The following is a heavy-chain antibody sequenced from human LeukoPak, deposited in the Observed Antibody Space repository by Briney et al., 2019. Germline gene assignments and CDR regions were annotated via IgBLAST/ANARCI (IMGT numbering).Heavy chain of an antibody. CDR3: ARDSRYCSGGSCYSGLVQHNYYFDY. CDR2: ISYDGSNK. Sequence: GGSLRLSCTASGFTFGDYAMHWVRQAPGKGLEWVAVISYDGSNKYYADSVKGRFTISRDNSKNTLYLQMNSLRAEDTAVYYCARDSRYCSGGSCYSGLVQHNYYFDYWGQGTLVTVSS. J-gene: IGHJ4*02. D-gene: IGHD2-15*01. CDR1: GFTFGDYA. V-gene: IGHV3-30*04.